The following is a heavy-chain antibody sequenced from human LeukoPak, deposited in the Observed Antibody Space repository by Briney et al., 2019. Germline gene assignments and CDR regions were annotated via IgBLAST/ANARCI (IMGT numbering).Heavy chain of an antibody. V-gene: IGHV3-11*04. CDR3: VRILEGYSYYMDA. CDR1: GFTFSDYY. J-gene: IGHJ6*03. Sequence: GRSLRLSXAASGFTFSDYYMAWIGQAPGKGLNWVSYISGSGTITYYADSLKGRFTISRDNAKNSLFLQMDSLRAEDTAVYYCVRILEGYSYYMDAWGKGTTVIVSS. CDR2: ISGSGTIT.